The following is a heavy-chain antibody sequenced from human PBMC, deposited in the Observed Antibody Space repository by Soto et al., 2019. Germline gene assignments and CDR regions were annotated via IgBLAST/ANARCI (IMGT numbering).Heavy chain of an antibody. D-gene: IGHD4-4*01. Sequence: QVQLQESGPGLVQPSETLSLTCTVSGGSITGYYWSWIRQPPGKGPEWIGNIHYSGSTNYNPSLKGRVTISVDPSKNHFSLRLSSVTAAETAVYYCARHSYYSNPLRFDPWGQGTLVTVSS. CDR3: ARHSYYSNPLRFDP. V-gene: IGHV4-59*08. CDR2: IHYSGST. CDR1: GGSITGYY. J-gene: IGHJ5*02.